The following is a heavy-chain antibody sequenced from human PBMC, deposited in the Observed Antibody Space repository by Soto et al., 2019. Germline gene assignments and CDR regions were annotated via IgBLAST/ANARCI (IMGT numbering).Heavy chain of an antibody. CDR2: IYPGDSDT. Sequence: GESLKISCKGSGYSFTSYWIGWVRQMPGKGLEWMGIIYPGDSDTRYSPSFQGQVTISADKSISTAYLQWSSLKASDTAMYYCARHRKTVTISSYYYYMDVWGKGTTVTVSS. CDR3: ARHRKTVTISSYYYYMDV. D-gene: IGHD4-4*01. J-gene: IGHJ6*03. V-gene: IGHV5-51*01. CDR1: GYSFTSYW.